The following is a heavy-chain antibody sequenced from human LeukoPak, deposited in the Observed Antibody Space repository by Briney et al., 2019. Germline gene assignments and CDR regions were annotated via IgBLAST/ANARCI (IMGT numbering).Heavy chain of an antibody. J-gene: IGHJ4*02. D-gene: IGHD4-11*01. V-gene: IGHV1-8*01. CDR3: ARILQLYGD. Sequence: ASVKVSCKAAGYTFTSYDINWWRQATGQGLEWMGWMNPNIGNTGYAQKFQGRVTMTRNTSISTAYMELSSLRSEDTAVYYCARILQLYGDWGQGTLVAVSS. CDR2: MNPNIGNT. CDR1: GYTFTSYD.